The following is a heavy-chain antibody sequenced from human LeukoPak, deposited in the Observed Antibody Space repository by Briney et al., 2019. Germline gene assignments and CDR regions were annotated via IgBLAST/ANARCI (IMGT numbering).Heavy chain of an antibody. CDR1: GYTFTGYY. J-gene: IGHJ5*02. V-gene: IGHV1-2*02. Sequence: ASVKVSCKASGYTFTGYYMHWVRQAPGQGLEWMGWINPNSGGTNYAQKFQGRVTMTRDTSISTAYMELSRLRSDDTAVYYCARVVSQPDSGEFWYSQRYNWFDPWGQGTLVTVSS. CDR2: INPNSGGT. CDR3: ARVVSQPDSGEFWYSQRYNWFDP. D-gene: IGHD3-10*01.